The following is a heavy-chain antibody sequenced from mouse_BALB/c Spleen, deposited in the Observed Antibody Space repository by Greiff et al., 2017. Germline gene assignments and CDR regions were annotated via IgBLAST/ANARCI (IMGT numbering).Heavy chain of an antibody. CDR2: ISSGGST. V-gene: IGHV5-6-5*01. Sequence: EVQVVESGGGLVKPGGSLKLSCAASGFTFSSYAMSWVRQTPGKRLEWVASISSGGSTYYPDSVKGRFTIARDNARNILYLQMSRLRSEDTAMYYGERGECDYDDGAWFAYWGQGTLVTVSA. D-gene: IGHD2-4*01. CDR1: GFTFSSYA. CDR3: ERGECDYDDGAWFAY. J-gene: IGHJ3*01.